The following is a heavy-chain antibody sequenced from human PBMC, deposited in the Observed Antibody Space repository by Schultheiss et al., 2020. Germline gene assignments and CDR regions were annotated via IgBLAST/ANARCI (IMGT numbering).Heavy chain of an antibody. Sequence: GGSLRLSCAASGFTFSSYAMSWVRQAPGKGLEWVSAISGSGGSTYYADSVKGRFTISRDNSKNTLYLQMNSLRAEDTAVYYCAKELTYYYDSSGYYPFFDYWGQGTLVTVSS. V-gene: IGHV3-23*01. CDR3: AKELTYYYDSSGYYPFFDY. J-gene: IGHJ4*02. CDR1: GFTFSSYA. CDR2: ISGSGGST. D-gene: IGHD3-22*01.